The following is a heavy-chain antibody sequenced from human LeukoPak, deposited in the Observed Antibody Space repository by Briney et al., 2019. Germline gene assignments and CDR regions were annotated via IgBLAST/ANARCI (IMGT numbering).Heavy chain of an antibody. D-gene: IGHD1-26*01. CDR1: GGSFSGYY. CDR3: ARGWSGSYPFFDY. J-gene: IGHJ4*02. Sequence: SETLSLTCAVYGGSFSGYYWSWIRQPPGKGLEWIGEINHSGSTNYNPSLKSRVIISVDTSKNQFSLKLSSVTAADTAVYYCARGWSGSYPFFDYWGQGTLVTVSS. V-gene: IGHV4-34*01. CDR2: INHSGST.